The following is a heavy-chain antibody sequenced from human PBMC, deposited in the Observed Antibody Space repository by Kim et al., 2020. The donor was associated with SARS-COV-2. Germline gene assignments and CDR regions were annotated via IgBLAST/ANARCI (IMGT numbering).Heavy chain of an antibody. J-gene: IGHJ4*02. V-gene: IGHV3-66*01. D-gene: IGHD1-26*01. CDR2: IYSGGST. CDR1: GFTVSSNY. CDR3: ARVVELRHSIDY. Sequence: GGSLRLSCAASGFTVSSNYMSWVRQAPGKGLEWVSVIYSGGSTYYAASVKGRFTISRDNSKNTLYLQMNSLRAEDTAVYYCARVVELRHSIDYWGQGTLVTVSS.